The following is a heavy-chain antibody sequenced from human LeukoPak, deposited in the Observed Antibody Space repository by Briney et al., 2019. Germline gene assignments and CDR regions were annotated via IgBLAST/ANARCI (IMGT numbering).Heavy chain of an antibody. CDR2: IYYSGGT. J-gene: IGHJ4*02. CDR1: GGSISSSSYY. V-gene: IGHV4-39*07. D-gene: IGHD6-13*01. CDR3: ARIYAAAGALYYFDY. Sequence: SETLSLTCTVSGGSISSSSYYWGWIRQPPGKGLEWIGSIYYSGGTYYNPSLKSRVTISVDTSKNQFSLKLSSVTAADTAVYYCARIYAAAGALYYFDYWGQGTLVTVSS.